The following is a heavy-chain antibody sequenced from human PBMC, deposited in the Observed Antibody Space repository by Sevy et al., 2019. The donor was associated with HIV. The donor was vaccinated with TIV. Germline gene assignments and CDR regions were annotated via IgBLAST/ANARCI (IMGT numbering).Heavy chain of an antibody. V-gene: IGHV4-59*01. D-gene: IGHD6-19*01. CDR1: SGSISSYY. CDR3: ARDHSSGWATSNYFDY. J-gene: IGHJ4*02. Sequence: SETLSLTCTVSSGSISSYYWSWIRQPPGKGLEWIGYIYYSGSTNYNPSLKSRVTISVDTSKNQFSLKLSSVTAADTAVYYCARDHSSGWATSNYFDYWGQGTLVTVSS. CDR2: IYYSGST.